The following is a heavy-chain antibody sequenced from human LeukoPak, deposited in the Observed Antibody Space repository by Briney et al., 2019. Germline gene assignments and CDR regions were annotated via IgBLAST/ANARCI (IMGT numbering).Heavy chain of an antibody. CDR1: GGSISSGGYY. CDR2: IYYSGST. J-gene: IGHJ5*02. D-gene: IGHD3-22*01. Sequence: SETLSLTCTVSGGSISSGGYYWSWIRQHPGKGLEWIGYIYYSGSTYYNPSLKSRVTISVDTSKNQFSLKLSSVTAADTAVYYCARDWDYYDSSGYYWGWFDPWGQGTLVTVSS. CDR3: ARDWDYYDSSGYYWGWFDP. V-gene: IGHV4-30-4*08.